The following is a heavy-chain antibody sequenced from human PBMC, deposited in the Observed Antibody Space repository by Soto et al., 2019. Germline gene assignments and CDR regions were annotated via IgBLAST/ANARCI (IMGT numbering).Heavy chain of an antibody. V-gene: IGHV4-59*08. CDR2: IYYSGST. CDR3: ARGALKYSYGFDY. D-gene: IGHD5-18*01. Sequence: SETLSLTCTVSGGSISSYYWSWIRQPPGKGLEWIGYIYYSGSTNYNPSLKSRVTISVDTSKNQFSLKLSSVTAADTAVYYCARGALKYSYGFDYWGQGTLVTVSS. CDR1: GGSISSYY. J-gene: IGHJ4*02.